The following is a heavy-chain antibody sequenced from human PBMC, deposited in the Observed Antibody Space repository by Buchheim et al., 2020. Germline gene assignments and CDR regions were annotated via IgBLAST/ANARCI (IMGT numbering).Heavy chain of an antibody. CDR3: ARDLYRSGRRDGYKQRDY. CDR1: GGPISSGDYY. V-gene: IGHV4-30-4*01. CDR2: IYYSGSI. Sequence: QVQLQESGPGLVKPSQTLSLTCTVSGGPISSGDYYWSWIRQPPGKGLEWIGYIYYSGSIYYNPSLKSRLTISVDPSKNQFSLKLSSVTAADTAVYYCARDLYRSGRRDGYKQRDYWGQGTL. D-gene: IGHD5-24*01. J-gene: IGHJ4*02.